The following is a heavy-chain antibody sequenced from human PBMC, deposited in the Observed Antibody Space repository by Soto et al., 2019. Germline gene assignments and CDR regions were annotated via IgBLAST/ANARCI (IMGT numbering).Heavy chain of an antibody. CDR1: GFTFSSYG. V-gene: IGHV3-33*01. CDR2: IWYDGSNK. Sequence: GGSLRLSCAASGFTFSSYGMHWVRQAPGKGLEWVAVIWYDGSNKYYADSVKGRFTISRDNSKNTLYLQMNSLRAKDTAVYYCALEWLFGGAFDIWGQGTMVTVSS. CDR3: ALEWLFGGAFDI. D-gene: IGHD3-3*01. J-gene: IGHJ3*02.